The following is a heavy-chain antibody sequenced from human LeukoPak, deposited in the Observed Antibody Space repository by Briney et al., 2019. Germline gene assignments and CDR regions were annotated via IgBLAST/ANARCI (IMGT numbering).Heavy chain of an antibody. V-gene: IGHV3-23*01. J-gene: IGHJ4*02. CDR1: GFSLSNYG. Sequence: GGSLRLSCAASGFSLSNYGISWVRQAPGKGLDWVSSISKNGRATYYADSVKGRFTISKDTSKNTLYLQMNSLGAEDTALYYCARAGTISWFPYWGQGTLVTVSS. D-gene: IGHD2-2*01. CDR2: ISKNGRAT. CDR3: ARAGTISWFPY.